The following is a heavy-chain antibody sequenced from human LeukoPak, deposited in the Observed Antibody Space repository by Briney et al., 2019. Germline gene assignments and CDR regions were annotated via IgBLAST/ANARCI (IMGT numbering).Heavy chain of an antibody. J-gene: IGHJ4*02. CDR2: INPNNGAA. CDR3: ARGSIGDYVDYYY. Sequence: ASVKVSCKTSGYSFTAYYMHWVRQAPGHGLEWMGWINPNNGAAKYAQEFQGRVTMTRDTSIRTAYLEMTSLRSDDTAMFYCARGSIGDYVDYYYWGQGTLVTVPS. CDR1: GYSFTAYY. V-gene: IGHV1-2*02. D-gene: IGHD3-16*01.